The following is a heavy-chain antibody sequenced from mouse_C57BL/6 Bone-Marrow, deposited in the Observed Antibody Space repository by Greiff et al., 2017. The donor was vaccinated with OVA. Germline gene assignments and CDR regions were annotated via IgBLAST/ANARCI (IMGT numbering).Heavy chain of an antibody. CDR1: GYTFTSYW. J-gene: IGHJ3*01. V-gene: IGHV1-64*01. Sequence: QVQLQQPGAELVKPGASVKLSCKASGYTFTSYWMHWVKQRPGQGLEWIGMIHPNSGSTNYNEKFKSKATLTVDKSSSTAYMQLSSLTSEDSAVYYCARPDYYFAWFAYWGQGTLVTVSA. D-gene: IGHD1-1*01. CDR3: ARPDYYFAWFAY. CDR2: IHPNSGST.